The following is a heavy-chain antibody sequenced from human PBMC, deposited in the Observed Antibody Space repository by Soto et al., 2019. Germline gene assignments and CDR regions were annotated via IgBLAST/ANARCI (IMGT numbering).Heavy chain of an antibody. J-gene: IGHJ4*02. CDR1: GFTFIDYA. V-gene: IGHV3-21*01. CDR2: ISGGGTS. Sequence: PGGSLRLSCAASGFTFIDYAMNWVRQAPGKGLEWVSLISGGGTSYSSYYADSVRGRFTISRDNAKNSLYLQMNGLRAEDTAVYYCARATGYYHTSGSDSWGQGTLVTVSS. D-gene: IGHD3-22*01. CDR3: ARATGYYHTSGSDS.